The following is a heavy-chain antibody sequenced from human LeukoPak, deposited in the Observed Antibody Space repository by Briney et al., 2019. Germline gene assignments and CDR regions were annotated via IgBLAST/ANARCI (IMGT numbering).Heavy chain of an antibody. D-gene: IGHD3-10*01. V-gene: IGHV3-66*01. CDR3: AKDVPITLCYFDY. CDR2: IYSGGNT. Sequence: GGSLRLSCAASGFTVSTNYMSWVRQAPGKGLEWVSVIYSGGNTYYADSVKGRFTISRDNSKNTLYLQMSSLRAEDTAVYYCAKDVPITLCYFDYWGQGTLVTVSS. CDR1: GFTVSTNY. J-gene: IGHJ4*02.